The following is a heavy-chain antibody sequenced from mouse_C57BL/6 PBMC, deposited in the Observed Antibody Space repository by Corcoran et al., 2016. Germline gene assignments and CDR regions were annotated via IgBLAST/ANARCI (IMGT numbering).Heavy chain of an antibody. Sequence: DVQLQESGPGLVKPSQSLSLTCSVTGYSITSGYYWNWIRQFPGNKLEWMGYISYDGSNNYNPSLKNRISITRDTSKNQFFLKLNSVTTEDTATYYCARVDGYRYYFDYWGQGTTLTVSS. J-gene: IGHJ2*01. D-gene: IGHD2-3*01. CDR1: GYSITSGYY. CDR3: ARVDGYRYYFDY. CDR2: ISYDGSN. V-gene: IGHV3-6*01.